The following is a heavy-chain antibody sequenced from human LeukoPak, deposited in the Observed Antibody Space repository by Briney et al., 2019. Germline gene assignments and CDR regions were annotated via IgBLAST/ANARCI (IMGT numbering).Heavy chain of an antibody. CDR2: FDPEDGET. V-gene: IGHV1-24*01. CDR1: GYTLTELS. Sequence: ASVKVSCKVSGYTLTELSMHWVRQAPGKGLEWMGGFDPEDGETIYAQKFQGRVTMTEDTSTDTAYMELSSLRSEDTAVYYCATDRPVWGSYRRFDYWGQGTLVTVSS. J-gene: IGHJ4*02. CDR3: ATDRPVWGSYRRFDY. D-gene: IGHD3-16*02.